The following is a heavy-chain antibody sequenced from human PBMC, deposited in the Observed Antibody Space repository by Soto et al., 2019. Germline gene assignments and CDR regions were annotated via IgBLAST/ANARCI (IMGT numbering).Heavy chain of an antibody. Sequence: QVQLVQSGAEVKKPGSSVKVSCKASGGTFSSYAISWVRQAPGQGLEWMGGIIPIFGTANYAQKFQGRVTITADEYTSTAYMELSSLRSEDTAVYDCASSGPDFLIYYGMDVWGQGTTVTVSS. D-gene: IGHD5-12*01. CDR3: ASSGPDFLIYYGMDV. J-gene: IGHJ6*02. V-gene: IGHV1-69*12. CDR2: IIPIFGTA. CDR1: GGTFSSYA.